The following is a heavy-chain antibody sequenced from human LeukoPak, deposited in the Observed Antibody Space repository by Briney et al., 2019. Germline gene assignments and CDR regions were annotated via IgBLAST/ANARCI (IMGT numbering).Heavy chain of an antibody. Sequence: SETLSLTCAVYGGSFSGYYWSWIRQPPGKGREWIGEINHSGSTNYNPSLKSRVTISVDTSKNQFSLKLSSVTAADTAVYYCARLRAVAKRIGPGYYYYMDVWGKGTTVTISS. D-gene: IGHD6-19*01. CDR1: GGSFSGYY. V-gene: IGHV4-34*01. CDR2: INHSGST. J-gene: IGHJ6*03. CDR3: ARLRAVAKRIGPGYYYYMDV.